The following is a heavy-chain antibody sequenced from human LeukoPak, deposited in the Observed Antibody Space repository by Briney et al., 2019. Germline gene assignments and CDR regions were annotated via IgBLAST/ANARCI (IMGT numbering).Heavy chain of an antibody. CDR1: GFTFSSYW. V-gene: IGHV3-7*01. D-gene: IGHD3-9*01. J-gene: IGHJ4*02. Sequence: PGGSLRLSCVASGFTFSSYWMTWVRQAPGKGLEWVANIKTDGSQIYYVDSVKGRFTISRDNAKNSLYLQMNSLRAEDTAVYYCASLDYDILTGYPPPYYFDYWGQGTLVTVSS. CDR2: IKTDGSQI. CDR3: ASLDYDILTGYPPPYYFDY.